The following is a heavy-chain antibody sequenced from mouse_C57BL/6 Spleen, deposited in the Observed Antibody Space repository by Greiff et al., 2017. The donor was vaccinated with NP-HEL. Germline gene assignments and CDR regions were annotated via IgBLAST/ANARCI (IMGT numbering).Heavy chain of an antibody. V-gene: IGHV1-4*01. CDR3: ARSVSTMITTYYFDY. J-gene: IGHJ2*01. CDR2: INPSSGYT. Sequence: VHLVESGAELARPGASVKMSCKASGYTFTSYTMHWVKQRPGQGLEWIGYINPSSGYTKYNQKFKDKATLTADKSSSTAYMQLSSLTSEDSAVYYCARSVSTMITTYYFDYWGQGTTLTVSS. D-gene: IGHD2-4*01. CDR1: GYTFTSYT.